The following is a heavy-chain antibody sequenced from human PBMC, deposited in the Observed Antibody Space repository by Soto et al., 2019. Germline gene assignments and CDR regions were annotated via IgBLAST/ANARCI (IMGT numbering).Heavy chain of an antibody. J-gene: IGHJ5*02. Sequence: QITLKESGATLVKPTQTLTLTCTFSGFSLSTSGVGVGWIRQPPGKALEWLALIYWDDDKRYSPSLKSRLTITKDTSKNHVVLTMTYMDPVDTATFYCALTFYDSVSYYNGRWFDPWGQGTLVTVSS. CDR1: GFSLSTSGVG. CDR2: IYWDDDK. V-gene: IGHV2-5*02. CDR3: ALTFYDSVSYYNGRWFDP. D-gene: IGHD3-10*01.